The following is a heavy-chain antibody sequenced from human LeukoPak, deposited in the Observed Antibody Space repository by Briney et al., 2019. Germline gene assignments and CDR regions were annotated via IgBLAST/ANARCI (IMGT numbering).Heavy chain of an antibody. D-gene: IGHD3-10*01. CDR3: ARSGRGVDSFYYYMDV. CDR1: GFTFSQYW. V-gene: IGHV3-7*01. CDR2: IKHEGSEKQDGSEK. Sequence: GGALRLSCAASGFTFSQYWMSWVRQAPGKGVEGVANIKHEGSEKQDGSEKNYVASVKGRSTISRDNAKNSLYLQMNSLRAEDTAVYYCARSGRGVDSFYYYMDVCGKGTTVTVSS. J-gene: IGHJ6*03.